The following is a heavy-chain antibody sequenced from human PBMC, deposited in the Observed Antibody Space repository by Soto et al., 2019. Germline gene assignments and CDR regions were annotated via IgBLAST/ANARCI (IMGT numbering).Heavy chain of an antibody. D-gene: IGHD6-6*01. CDR3: ARVGVQLVPGFDY. J-gene: IGHJ4*02. CDR1: GFTFRSYS. CDR2: ISSSSSYI. Sequence: EVQLVESGGGLVKPGGSLRLSCAASGFTFRSYSMNWVRQGPGKGLEWVSSISSSSSYIDYADSVKGRFTNSRDNAKNSLYLQMNGLSAEDQDVYYCARVGVQLVPGFDYCGQGTLVTVAS. V-gene: IGHV3-21*01.